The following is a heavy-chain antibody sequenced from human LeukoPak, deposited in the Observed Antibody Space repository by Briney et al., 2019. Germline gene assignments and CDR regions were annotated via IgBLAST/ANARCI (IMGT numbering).Heavy chain of an antibody. CDR2: ISSSGSTI. D-gene: IGHD1-26*01. J-gene: IGHJ4*02. CDR3: ARDLRIVSGSYLDY. Sequence: PGGSLRLSCAASGFTFSSYEMNWVRQAPGKGLEWVSYISSSGSTIYYADSVKGRFISSRDNTKNSLYLQMNSLRAKDTATYYCARDLRIVSGSYLDYWGQGTLVTVSS. V-gene: IGHV3-48*03. CDR1: GFTFSSYE.